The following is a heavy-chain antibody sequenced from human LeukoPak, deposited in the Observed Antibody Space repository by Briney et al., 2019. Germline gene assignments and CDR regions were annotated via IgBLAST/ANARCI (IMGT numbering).Heavy chain of an antibody. D-gene: IGHD3-22*01. CDR2: ISGSGGST. V-gene: IGHV3-23*01. Sequence: GGSLRLSCAASGFTFSSYGMSWVRQAPGKGLDWVSAISGSGGSTYYADSVKGRFTISRDNSKNTLYLQMNNLRVEDTAVYYCAKDDSNGYYNGFDYWGQGTLVTVSS. J-gene: IGHJ4*02. CDR1: GFTFSSYG. CDR3: AKDDSNGYYNGFDY.